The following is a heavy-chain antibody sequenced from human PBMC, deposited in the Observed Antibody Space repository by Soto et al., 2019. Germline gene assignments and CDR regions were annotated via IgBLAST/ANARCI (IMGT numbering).Heavy chain of an antibody. Sequence: RHTPANGLEWIGWINPNSGGTNYAQKFQGRVTMTRDTYIGTAYMELSRLRSDDTAVYYCVRHRGSRVRGVISGMDVRGKGSTVTVSS. CDR2: INPNSGGT. V-gene: IGHV1-2*02. CDR3: VRHRGSRVRGVISGMDV. J-gene: IGHJ6*01. D-gene: IGHD3-10*01.